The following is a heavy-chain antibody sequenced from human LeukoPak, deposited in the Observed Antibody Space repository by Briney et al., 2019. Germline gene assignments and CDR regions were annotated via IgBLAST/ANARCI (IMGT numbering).Heavy chain of an antibody. J-gene: IGHJ6*04. CDR1: GFTFSSYS. CDR3: AELGITMIGGV. V-gene: IGHV3-48*04. Sequence: PGGSLRLSCAASGFTFSSYSMNWVRQAPGKGLEWVSYISSSGSTIYYADSVKGRFTISRDNAKNSLYLQMNSLRAEDTAVYYCAELGITMIGGVWGKGTTVTISS. CDR2: ISSSGSTI. D-gene: IGHD3-10*02.